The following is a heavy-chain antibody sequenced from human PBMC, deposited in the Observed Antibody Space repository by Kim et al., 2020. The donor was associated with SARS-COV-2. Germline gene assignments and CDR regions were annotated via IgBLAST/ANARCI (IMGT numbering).Heavy chain of an antibody. V-gene: IGHV1-46*01. CDR3: GREFPGARNFDY. CDR1: GYIFTRYF. CDR2: INLSVGNT. D-gene: IGHD2-15*01. Sequence: ASVKVSCKASGYIFTRYFMHWVRQAPGQGLEWMGIINLSVGNTNYAPEFQGRVTITRDTSTSTVYMELSSLRSEDTAFYYCGREFPGARNFDYWGQGTLV. J-gene: IGHJ4*02.